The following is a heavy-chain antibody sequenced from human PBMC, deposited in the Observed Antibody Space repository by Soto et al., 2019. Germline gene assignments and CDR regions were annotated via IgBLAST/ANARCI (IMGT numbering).Heavy chain of an antibody. Sequence: GGSLRLSCAASGFTFSSSWMHWVRQAPGKGLVWVSRINSDGSSTSYADSVKGRFTISRDNAKNTLYLQMNSLRAEDTAVYYFARDRFSGWSVFDYWGQGTLVTVSS. CDR2: INSDGSST. J-gene: IGHJ4*02. CDR1: GFTFSSSW. CDR3: ARDRFSGWSVFDY. D-gene: IGHD6-19*01. V-gene: IGHV3-74*01.